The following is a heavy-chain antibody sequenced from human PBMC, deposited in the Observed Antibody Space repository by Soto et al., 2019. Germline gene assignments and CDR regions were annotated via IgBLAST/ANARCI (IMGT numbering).Heavy chain of an antibody. CDR2: VNTYNGNP. D-gene: IGHD6-13*01. CDR1: GYTFTNYA. J-gene: IGHJ4*02. V-gene: IGHV1-18*01. Sequence: QVPLVQSGVEVKKPGASVKVSCKASGYTFTNYAISWVRQAPGRGLEWMGWVNTYNGNPNYAQIFQGRVTMTTDTSTGTAYMELRSLKSDDSAVYYCARDTTDSTDLQRFDSWGQGTLVTVSS. CDR3: ARDTTDSTDLQRFDS.